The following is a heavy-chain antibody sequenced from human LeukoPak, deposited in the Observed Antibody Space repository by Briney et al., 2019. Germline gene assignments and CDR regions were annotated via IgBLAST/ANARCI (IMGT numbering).Heavy chain of an antibody. CDR3: ARDVTALDS. J-gene: IGHJ4*02. CDR2: ISGSGTST. Sequence: PGGSLRLSCAASGFTFSSYAVSWVRQAPGKGLEWVSVISGSGTSTYYADSVNGLFTISRDNSKNTLYLQMNSLRGEDTAVYYCARDVTALDSWGQGTLVTVSS. CDR1: GFTFSSYA. D-gene: IGHD2-2*01. V-gene: IGHV3-23*01.